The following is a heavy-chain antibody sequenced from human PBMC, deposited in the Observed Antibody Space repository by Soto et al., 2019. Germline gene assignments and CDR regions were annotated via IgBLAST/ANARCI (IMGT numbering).Heavy chain of an antibody. J-gene: IGHJ3*02. CDR3: ARDSPRVQLEILADAFDI. CDR2: INPNSGGT. CDR1: GYTFTGYY. D-gene: IGHD1-1*01. V-gene: IGHV1-2*02. Sequence: GASVKVSCKASGYTFTGYYMHWVRQAPGQGLEWMGWINPNSGGTNYAQKLQGRVTMTTDISTSTAYMELRSLRSDDTAIYYWARDSPRVQLEILADAFDIWGQGTLVPVSS.